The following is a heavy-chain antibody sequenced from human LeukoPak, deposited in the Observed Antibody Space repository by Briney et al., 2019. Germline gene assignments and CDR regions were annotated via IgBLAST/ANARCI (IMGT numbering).Heavy chain of an antibody. CDR2: ISYDGSNK. D-gene: IGHD2-15*01. V-gene: IGHV3-30*18. J-gene: IGHJ4*02. Sequence: GGSLRLSCAASGFTFSSYGMHWVRQAPGKGLEWVAVISYDGSNKYYADSVKGRFTISRDNSKNTLYLQMNSLRAEDTAVYYCAKEHRAYCSGGSCSLGYWGQGTLVTVSS. CDR1: GFTFSSYG. CDR3: AKEHRAYCSGGSCSLGY.